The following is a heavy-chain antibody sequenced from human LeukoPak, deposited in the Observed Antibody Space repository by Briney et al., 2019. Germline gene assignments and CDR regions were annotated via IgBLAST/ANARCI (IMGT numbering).Heavy chain of an antibody. V-gene: IGHV3-23*01. J-gene: IGHJ4*02. CDR3: ATRGITMIVVVITSYFDY. CDR2: ISGSGGST. D-gene: IGHD3-22*01. CDR1: GFTFSSYA. Sequence: PGGSLRLSCAASGFTFSSYAMSWVRQAPGKGLEWVPAISGSGGSTYYADSVKGRFTISRDNSKNTLYLQMNSLRAEDTAVYYCATRGITMIVVVITSYFDYWGQGTLVTVSS.